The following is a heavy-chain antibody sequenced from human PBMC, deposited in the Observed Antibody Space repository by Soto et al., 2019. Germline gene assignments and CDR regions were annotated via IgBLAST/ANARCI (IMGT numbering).Heavy chain of an antibody. V-gene: IGHV3-64*01. CDR3: AREGIAAAGTYAY. Sequence: PGGSLRLSCAASGFTFSSYAMHWVRQAPGKGLEYVSAISSNGGSTYYANSVKGRFTISRDNSKNTLYLQMGSLRAEDMAVYYCAREGIAAAGTYAYWGQGTLVTVSS. D-gene: IGHD6-13*01. CDR1: GFTFSSYA. CDR2: ISSNGGST. J-gene: IGHJ4*02.